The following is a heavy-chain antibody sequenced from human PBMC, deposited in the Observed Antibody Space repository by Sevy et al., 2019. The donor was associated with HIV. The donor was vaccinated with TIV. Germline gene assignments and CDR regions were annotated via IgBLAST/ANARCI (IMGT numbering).Heavy chain of an antibody. Sequence: GGSLRLSCAASGFTFSSYAMSWVRQAPGKGLEWVGRIRNNANSYTTDFAASVKGRFTISRDDSKNSLYLQMHSLKTDDTAKYYCARVMRRILWWSLDSWGQGTLVTVSS. V-gene: IGHV3-72*01. D-gene: IGHD2-21*01. CDR1: GFTFSSYA. J-gene: IGHJ4*02. CDR2: IRNNANSYTT. CDR3: ARVMRRILWWSLDS.